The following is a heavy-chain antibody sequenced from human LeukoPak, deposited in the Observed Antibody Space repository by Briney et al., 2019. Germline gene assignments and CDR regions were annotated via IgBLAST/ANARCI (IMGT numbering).Heavy chain of an antibody. Sequence: SQTLSLTCALSGDIFSSNSAAWNWIRQSPSRGLEWLGRTYYRSKWYNDYAVSVKSRITINPDTSKNQFSLQLNSVTPEDTAVYYCAREKYSSGWPLDYWGQGTLVTDSS. CDR3: AREKYSSGWPLDY. CDR2: TYYRSKWYN. J-gene: IGHJ4*02. V-gene: IGHV6-1*01. CDR1: GDIFSSNSAA. D-gene: IGHD6-19*01.